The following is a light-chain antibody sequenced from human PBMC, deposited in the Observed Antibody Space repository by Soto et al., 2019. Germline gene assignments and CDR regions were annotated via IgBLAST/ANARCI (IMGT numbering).Light chain of an antibody. CDR2: GNN. J-gene: IGLJ2*01. V-gene: IGLV1-40*01. CDR3: QSYDSSLSGGI. CDR1: SSNIGAHYD. Sequence: QCVLTQPPSVSGAPGQRVTISCTGSSSNIGAHYDVHWYQQLPGTAPKLLIYGNNNRPSGVPDRFSGSKSGTSASLAITGLQAEDEADYYCQSYDSSLSGGIFGGGTKLTVL.